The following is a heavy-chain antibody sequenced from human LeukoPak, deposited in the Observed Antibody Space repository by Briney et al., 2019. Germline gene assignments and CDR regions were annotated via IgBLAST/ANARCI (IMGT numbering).Heavy chain of an antibody. D-gene: IGHD4-23*01. CDR1: GFTFSSHA. CDR2: ISDSGANT. J-gene: IGHJ4*02. V-gene: IGHV3-23*01. CDR3: ARRSGGNSGPFDY. Sequence: GGSLRLSCAASGFTFSSHAMDWVRQAPGKGLDWISAISDSGANTYSADSVKGRFTISRDNSKNTVYLQMNNLGADDTALYYCARRSGGNSGPFDYWGQGTLVAVSS.